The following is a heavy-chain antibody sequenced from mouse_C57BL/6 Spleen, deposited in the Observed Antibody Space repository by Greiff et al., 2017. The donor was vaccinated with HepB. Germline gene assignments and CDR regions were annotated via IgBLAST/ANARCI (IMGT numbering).Heavy chain of an antibody. Sequence: VQLQQPGAELVKPGASVKLSCKASGYTFTSYWMQWVKQRPGQGLEWIGEIDPSDSYTNYNQKFKGKATLTVDTSSSTAYMQLSSLTSEDSAVYYCARSAPTHFYAMDYWGQGTSVTVSS. V-gene: IGHV1-50*01. D-gene: IGHD1-2*01. CDR2: IDPSDSYT. CDR1: GYTFTSYW. J-gene: IGHJ4*01. CDR3: ARSAPTHFYAMDY.